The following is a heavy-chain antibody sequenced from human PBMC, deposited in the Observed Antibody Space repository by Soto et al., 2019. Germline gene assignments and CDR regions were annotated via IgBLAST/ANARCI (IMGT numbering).Heavy chain of an antibody. CDR3: ARYRSLDH. CDR1: GFIFRNYW. J-gene: IGHJ5*02. CDR2: IKEDGSEK. Sequence: XGSLSLSCSDSGFIFRNYWMSWVRQAPGMGLHWVASIKEDGSEKYYVDPVKGRFTISRENAKNSLYLQMNSLRAEDTAVYYCARYRSLDHWSQGNLVTVSS. V-gene: IGHV3-7*03. D-gene: IGHD3-16*02.